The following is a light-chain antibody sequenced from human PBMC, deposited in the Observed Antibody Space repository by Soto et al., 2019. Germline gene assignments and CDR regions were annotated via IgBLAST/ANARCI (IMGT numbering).Light chain of an antibody. CDR3: QQYNNWPLIT. V-gene: IGKV3-15*01. CDR2: GAS. Sequence: DIVLTQYPGTLSLSPGERAPLSCRASQSISNTYLAWYQQKPGQAPRLLIYGASTRATGIPARFSGSGSGTEFTLTISSLQSEDFAVYYCQQYNNWPLITFGQGTRLEIK. J-gene: IGKJ5*01. CDR1: QSISNTY.